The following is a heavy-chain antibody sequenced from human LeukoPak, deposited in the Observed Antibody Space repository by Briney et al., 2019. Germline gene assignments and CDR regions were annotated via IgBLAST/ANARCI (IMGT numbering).Heavy chain of an antibody. V-gene: IGHV4-39*01. J-gene: IGHJ6*03. CDR1: GGSISSSSYY. CDR2: IYYSGST. CDR3: ARRSKNYYDSSAYYYYMDV. D-gene: IGHD3-22*01. Sequence: SETLSLTCTVSGGSISSSSYYWGWIRQPPGKGLEWIGSIYYSGSTYYNPSLKSLVTISVDTSNNQFSLKLSSVTAADTAVYFCARRSKNYYDSSAYYYYMDVWGKGTPVTVSS.